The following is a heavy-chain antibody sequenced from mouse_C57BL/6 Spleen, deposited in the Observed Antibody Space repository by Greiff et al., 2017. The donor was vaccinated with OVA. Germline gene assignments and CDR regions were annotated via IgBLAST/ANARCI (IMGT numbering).Heavy chain of an antibody. J-gene: IGHJ1*03. D-gene: IGHD2-3*01. CDR1: GYTFTSYW. CDR2: IYPGNSDT. Sequence: EVQLQQSGTVLARPGASVKMSCKTSGYTFTSYWMHWVKQRPGQGLEWIGAIYPGNSDTSYNQKFKGKAKLTAVTSASTAYMELSSLTNEDSAVYYCTRTVYDGYSGRYFDVWGTGTTVTVSS. V-gene: IGHV1-5*01. CDR3: TRTVYDGYSGRYFDV.